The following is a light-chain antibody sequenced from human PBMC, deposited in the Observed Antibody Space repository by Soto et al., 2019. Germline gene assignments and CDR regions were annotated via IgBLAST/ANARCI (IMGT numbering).Light chain of an antibody. V-gene: IGKV1-5*01. J-gene: IGKJ1*01. CDR2: DAS. Sequence: DIQMTQSPSTLSASVGERVTITCRASQSISSWLAWYQQKPGKAPKLLIYDASSLESGVPSRFSGSGSGTEFPLTISSLQPDDFATYYCQQYNSYSAFGQGTKVEI. CDR1: QSISSW. CDR3: QQYNSYSA.